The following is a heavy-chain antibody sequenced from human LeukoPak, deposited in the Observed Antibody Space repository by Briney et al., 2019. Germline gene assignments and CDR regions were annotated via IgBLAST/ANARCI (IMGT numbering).Heavy chain of an antibody. D-gene: IGHD6-13*01. CDR3: ARGPHTSSWYKHAFDI. CDR1: GGTFNNFA. J-gene: IGHJ3*02. Sequence: SVKVSCKASGGTFNNFAICWVRQAPGQGLEWMGGIIPVFGTSTYAQKFQGRVTITADESTRTAHMELSSLRSDDTAVYYCARGPHTSSWYKHAFDIWAQGTMVTVSS. CDR2: IIPVFGTS. V-gene: IGHV1-69*13.